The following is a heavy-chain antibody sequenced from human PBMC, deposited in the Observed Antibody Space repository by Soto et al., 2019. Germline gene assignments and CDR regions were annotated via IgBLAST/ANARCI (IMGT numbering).Heavy chain of an antibody. V-gene: IGHV1-69*01. CDR1: GGTFSSYS. Sequence: QVQLVQSGAEVKKPGSSVKVSCKASGGTFSSYSIDWVRQAPGQGLEWMGGIIPIFDTPSYAHKFQGRVTITADDSTSTSYIELSSLRSDDTAVYYCASLLSGYSYGGYWGQGTLVTVSS. D-gene: IGHD3-3*01. J-gene: IGHJ4*02. CDR2: IIPIFDTP. CDR3: ASLLSGYSYGGY.